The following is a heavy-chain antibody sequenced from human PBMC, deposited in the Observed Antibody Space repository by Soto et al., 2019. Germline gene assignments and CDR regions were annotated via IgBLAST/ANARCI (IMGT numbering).Heavy chain of an antibody. CDR2: IRQAGSEK. J-gene: IGHJ6*02. V-gene: IGHV3-7*03. D-gene: IGHD3-3*01. CDR1: GFTLSSYC. CDR3: ARDDRLDSYYDFWSGYYGPLGFYYYGMDV. Sequence: GSLRLSCAASGFTLSSYCMSWGRQAPGKGLVGVANIRQAGSEKYYVDSVKGRFTISRDNAKNQLYLQMNSLRAEDTAVYYCARDDRLDSYYDFWSGYYGPLGFYYYGMDVWGQGTTVTVSS.